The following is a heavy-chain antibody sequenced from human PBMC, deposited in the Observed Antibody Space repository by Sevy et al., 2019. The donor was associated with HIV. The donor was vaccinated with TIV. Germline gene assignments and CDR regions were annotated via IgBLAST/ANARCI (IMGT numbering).Heavy chain of an antibody. J-gene: IGHJ4*02. CDR1: GFTFSTYG. CDR2: IWFGGSNT. CDR3: ARDLELYDYGDDGPALMPDY. V-gene: IGHV3-33*01. Sequence: GGSLRLSCAASGFTFSTYGMHWVRQAPGKGLEWVAVIWFGGSNTYYADSVKGRFTISRDIAKNTLHLQMNSLRVEDTTVYYCARDLELYDYGDDGPALMPDYWGQGTLVTVSS. D-gene: IGHD3-16*01.